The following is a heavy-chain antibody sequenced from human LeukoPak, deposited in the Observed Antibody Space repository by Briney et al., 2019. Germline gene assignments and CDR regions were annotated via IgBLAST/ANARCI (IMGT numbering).Heavy chain of an antibody. D-gene: IGHD6-19*01. V-gene: IGHV3-30*02. J-gene: IGHJ6*02. CDR2: IRYDGSNK. Sequence: GGSLRLSCAASGFTFSSYGMHWVCQAPGKGLEWVAFIRYDGSNKYYADSVKGRFTISRDNSKNTLYLQMNSLRAEDTAVYYCARELKSVAGTPTYYYYYYGMDVWGQGTTVTVSS. CDR1: GFTFSSYG. CDR3: ARELKSVAGTPTYYYYYYGMDV.